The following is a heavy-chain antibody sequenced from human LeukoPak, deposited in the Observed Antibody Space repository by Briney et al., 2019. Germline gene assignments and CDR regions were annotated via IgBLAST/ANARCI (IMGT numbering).Heavy chain of an antibody. J-gene: IGHJ4*02. Sequence: PSETLSLTCTVSGGSISNYDWSWIRQPAGKGLEWIGLIYSSGSTSYNPSLKSRVTMSVDTSKKQFSLRLSSVTAADTAVYYCARTPIYYFDNSGYYNWGQGTLVTVSS. CDR1: GGSISNYD. CDR3: ARTPIYYFDNSGYYN. D-gene: IGHD3-22*01. V-gene: IGHV4-4*07. CDR2: IYSSGST.